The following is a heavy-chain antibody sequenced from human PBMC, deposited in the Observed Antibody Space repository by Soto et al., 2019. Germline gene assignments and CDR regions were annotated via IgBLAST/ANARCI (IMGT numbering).Heavy chain of an antibody. Sequence: QVQLQQWGAGLLKPSETLSLTCAVYGGSFSGYYWSWIRQPPGKGLEWIGEINHSGSTNYNPSLKSRVTISVDTSKNQFSLKLSSVTAADTAVYYCARRLYDSRGCYYFDYWGQGTLVTVSS. CDR2: INHSGST. CDR1: GGSFSGYY. D-gene: IGHD3-22*01. V-gene: IGHV4-34*01. CDR3: ARRLYDSRGCYYFDY. J-gene: IGHJ4*02.